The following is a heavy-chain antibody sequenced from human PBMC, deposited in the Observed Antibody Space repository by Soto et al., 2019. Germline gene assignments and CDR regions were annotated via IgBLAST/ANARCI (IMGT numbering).Heavy chain of an antibody. CDR1: GFTFTNAW. D-gene: IGHD7-27*01. J-gene: IGHJ4*02. CDR2: IKRKADGETT. CDR3: AADWPGDSYPVDY. Sequence: PGGSLRLSCAASGFTFTNAWMHWVRQAPGKGLEWVGRIKRKADGETTDYTTAVKGRFTISRDDTMNTLSLQMNSLKTEDTAVYYCAADWPGDSYPVDYWGQGT. V-gene: IGHV3-15*07.